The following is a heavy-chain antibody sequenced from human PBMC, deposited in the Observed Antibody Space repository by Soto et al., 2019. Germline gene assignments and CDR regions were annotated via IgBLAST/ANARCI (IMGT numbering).Heavy chain of an antibody. CDR2: ISGSGGST. Sequence: GGSLRLCCAASVFTFSSYAMSWFRQAPGKGLEWVSAISGSGGSTYYADSVKGRFTISRDNSKNTLYLQMNSLRAEDTAVYYCAKGDETGTSDYFDYWGQGTLVTVSS. CDR1: VFTFSSYA. CDR3: AKGDETGTSDYFDY. J-gene: IGHJ4*02. D-gene: IGHD1-1*01. V-gene: IGHV3-23*01.